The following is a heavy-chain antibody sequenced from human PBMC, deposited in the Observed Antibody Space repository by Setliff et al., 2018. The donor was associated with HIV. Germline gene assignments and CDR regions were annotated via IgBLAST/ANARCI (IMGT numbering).Heavy chain of an antibody. CDR3: ARDPGYKSSWYGAFDI. CDR2: INPDGGYT. D-gene: IGHD6-13*01. CDR1: GYIFTDYY. Sequence: GASVKVSCKASGYIFTDYYIHWVRQAPGQGLEWMGWINPDGGYTNYAQKFLGRVTMTQDTSFTTAYLELSRLRSDDTAVYYCARDPGYKSSWYGAFDIWGQGTMVTVSS. J-gene: IGHJ3*02. V-gene: IGHV1-2*02.